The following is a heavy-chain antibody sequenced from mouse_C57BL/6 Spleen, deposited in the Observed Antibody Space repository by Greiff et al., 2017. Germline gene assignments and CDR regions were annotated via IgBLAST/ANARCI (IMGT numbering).Heavy chain of an antibody. J-gene: IGHJ2*01. Sequence: VQLQQPGAELVKPGASVKVSCKASGYTFTSSWMHWVKQRPGQGLEWIGRIHPSDSDTNYNQKFKGKATLTVDKSSSTAYMQLSSLTSEDSAVYYCAREEDYYGSSDGYWGQGTTLTVSS. CDR2: IHPSDSDT. V-gene: IGHV1-74*01. D-gene: IGHD1-1*01. CDR1: GYTFTSSW. CDR3: AREEDYYGSSDGY.